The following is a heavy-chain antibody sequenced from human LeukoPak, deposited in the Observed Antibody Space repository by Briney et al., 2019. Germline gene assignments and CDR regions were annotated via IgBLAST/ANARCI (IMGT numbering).Heavy chain of an antibody. CDR1: GGSISSYY. V-gene: IGHV4-4*07. CDR2: IYTSGST. Sequence: SETLSLTCTVSGGSISSYYWSWIRQPAGKGLEWIGRIYTSGSTNYNPSLKSRVTMSIDTSKNQFSLKLSSVTAADTAVYYCARDWGNYYYYYMDVWGKGTTVTVSS. D-gene: IGHD3-16*01. J-gene: IGHJ6*03. CDR3: ARDWGNYYYYYMDV.